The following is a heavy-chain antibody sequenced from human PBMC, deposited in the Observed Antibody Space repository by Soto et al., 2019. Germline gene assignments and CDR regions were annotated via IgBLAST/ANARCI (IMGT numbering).Heavy chain of an antibody. D-gene: IGHD6-13*01. CDR3: ARERGDQQLVRWYFDY. V-gene: IGHV1-69*06. CDR1: GGTFSSYA. J-gene: IGHJ4*02. CDR2: IIPIFGTA. Sequence: QVQLVQSGAEVKKPGSSVKVSCKASGGTFSSYAISWVRQAPGQGLEWMGGIIPIFGTANYAQKFQGRVTITEDKSTSTAYMELSSLRSEDTAVYYCARERGDQQLVRWYFDYWGQGTLVTVSS.